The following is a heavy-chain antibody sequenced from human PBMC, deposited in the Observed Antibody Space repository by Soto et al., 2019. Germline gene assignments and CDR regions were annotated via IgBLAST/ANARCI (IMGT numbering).Heavy chain of an antibody. CDR1: EVTFINFA. D-gene: IGHD2-2*01. Sequence: AGGSLRLSCAAAEVTFINFAMSWVLQAPEKGLEWVSGISGSGGSTYYADSVKGRFTISRDNSKNTLYLQMHSLRVEDTAVYYCAKAPDIVVVPTTTYFDSWGQGPLVTVSS. CDR3: AKAPDIVVVPTTTYFDS. V-gene: IGHV3-23*01. CDR2: ISGSGGST. J-gene: IGHJ4*02.